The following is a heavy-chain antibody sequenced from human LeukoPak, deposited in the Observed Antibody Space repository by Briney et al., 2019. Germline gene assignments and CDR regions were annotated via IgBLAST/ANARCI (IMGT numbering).Heavy chain of an antibody. CDR1: GFTFSSYA. D-gene: IGHD3-22*01. CDR2: ISYDGSNK. V-gene: IGHV3-30-3*01. J-gene: IGHJ1*01. Sequence: GRSLRLSCAASGFTFSSYAMHWVRQAPGKGLEWVAVISYDGSNKYYADSVKGRFTISRDNSKNTLYLRMNSLRAEDTAMYYCVRHYYDSSGYYVDIQYFQHWGQGTLVTVSS. CDR3: VRHYYDSSGYYVDIQYFQH.